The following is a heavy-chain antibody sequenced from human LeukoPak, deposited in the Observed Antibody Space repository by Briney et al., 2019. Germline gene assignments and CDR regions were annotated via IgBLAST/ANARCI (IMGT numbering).Heavy chain of an antibody. J-gene: IGHJ4*02. V-gene: IGHV3-11*04. CDR2: ISSSGSTI. D-gene: IGHD3-22*01. Sequence: PGGSLRLSCAASGFTFSDYYMSWIRQAPGKGLEWVSYISSSGSTIYYADSVKGRFTISRDNAKNSLYLQMNSLRAEDTAVYYCARDRRYYDSSGYKSGVDYWGQGTLVTVSS. CDR1: GFTFSDYY. CDR3: ARDRRYYDSSGYKSGVDY.